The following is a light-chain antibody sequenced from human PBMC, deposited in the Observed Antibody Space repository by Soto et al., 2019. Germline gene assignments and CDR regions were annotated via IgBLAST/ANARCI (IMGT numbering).Light chain of an antibody. V-gene: IGLV1-40*01. CDR3: QSYDSSLSGDV. Sequence: QSALTQPPSVSGAPGRRVTISCTGSSSNIGAGYDVHWYQQLPGTAPKLLIYGNNNRPSGVPDRFSGSKSGTSASLAITGLQAEDEADYYCQSYDSSLSGDVFGTGTKVTVL. J-gene: IGLJ1*01. CDR1: SSNIGAGYD. CDR2: GNN.